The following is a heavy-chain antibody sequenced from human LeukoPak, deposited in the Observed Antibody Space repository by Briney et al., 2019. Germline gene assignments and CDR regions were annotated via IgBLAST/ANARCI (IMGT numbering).Heavy chain of an antibody. CDR1: GYTFTGYY. CDR2: INPDSGDT. Sequence: ASVKVSCKASGYTFTGYYMHWVRQAPGQGLEWMGWINPDSGDTNDAQKFQGRVTMTRDTSISTAYMELSRLRSDDTAVFYCARVDGGNSPYWGQGTLVTVSS. CDR3: ARVDGGNSPY. D-gene: IGHD4-23*01. J-gene: IGHJ4*02. V-gene: IGHV1-2*02.